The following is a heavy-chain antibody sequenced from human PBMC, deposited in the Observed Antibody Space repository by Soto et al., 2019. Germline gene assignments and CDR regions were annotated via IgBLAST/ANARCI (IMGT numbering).Heavy chain of an antibody. D-gene: IGHD5-12*01. CDR1: SDSISSSKW. CDR2: VFPSGNT. J-gene: IGHJ3*02. V-gene: IGHV4-4*02. CDR3: ARGDCSSNSCRYSGYDFGAFDI. Sequence: PSETLSLTGAVSSDSISSSKWWSWGRQPPGKGLGWIGEVFPSGNTNDNPSLMSRVTISVDKSKNQFSLKLSSVTAADTAVYYCARGDCSSNSCRYSGYDFGAFDIWGQGTMVTVSS.